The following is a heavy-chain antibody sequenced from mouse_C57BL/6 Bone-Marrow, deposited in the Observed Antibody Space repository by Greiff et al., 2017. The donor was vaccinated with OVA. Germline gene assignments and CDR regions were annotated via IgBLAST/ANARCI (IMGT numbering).Heavy chain of an antibody. Sequence: EVKLEESGPGLAKPSQTLSLTCSVTGYSITSDYWNWIRKFPGNKLEYMGYISYSGSTYYNPSLKSRISITRDTSKNQYYLQLNSVTTEDTATYYCARSTPYYYGSSYWYFDVWGTGTTVTVSS. D-gene: IGHD1-1*01. CDR1: GYSITSDY. CDR3: ARSTPYYYGSSYWYFDV. CDR2: ISYSGST. J-gene: IGHJ1*03. V-gene: IGHV3-8*01.